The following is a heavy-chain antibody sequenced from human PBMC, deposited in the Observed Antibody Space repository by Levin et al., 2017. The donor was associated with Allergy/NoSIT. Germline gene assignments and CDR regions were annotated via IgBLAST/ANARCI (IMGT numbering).Heavy chain of an antibody. D-gene: IGHD5-18*01. CDR1: GFSLRTRGFC. CDR2: IDWDDDK. Sequence: RQSGPTLVNPPPPLPLPFPFSGFSLRTRGFCVSLIRQPPGKALEWLARIDWDDDKYYSTSLKTRLTISKDTSKNQVVLTMTNMDPVDTATYYCARIPHLGYNYGYYYGMDVWGQGTTVTVSS. J-gene: IGHJ6*02. V-gene: IGHV2-70*11. CDR3: ARIPHLGYNYGYYYGMDV.